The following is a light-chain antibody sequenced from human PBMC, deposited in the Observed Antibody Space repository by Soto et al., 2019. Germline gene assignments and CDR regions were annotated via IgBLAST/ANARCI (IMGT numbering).Light chain of an antibody. CDR3: LQRSDWWT. J-gene: IGKJ1*01. CDR1: QPVSTY. Sequence: EIVLTQSPATVSLSPWERANLSSRAGQPVSTYLARSRQKPGQPPRFLIYDASTRATGIPARFSGSGSGADYTLTISSLEPEEFAVYCCLQRSDWWTFCQGTKVDIK. CDR2: DAS. V-gene: IGKV3-11*01.